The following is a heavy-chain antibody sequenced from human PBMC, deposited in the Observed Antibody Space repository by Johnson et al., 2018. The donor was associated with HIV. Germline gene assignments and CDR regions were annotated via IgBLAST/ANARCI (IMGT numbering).Heavy chain of an antibody. CDR3: ARDGSGHAVVVTATRRGYGFGLDL. V-gene: IGHV3-30*04. CDR2: ISSQGSTS. CDR1: GFTFSTHA. D-gene: IGHD2-21*02. J-gene: IGHJ3*01. Sequence: VQLVESGGGVVQPGRSLRLSCAASGFTFSTHAVHWVRQAPGKGLEWVAVISSQGSTSYYADSVKGRFTVSRDNSKNTLYLQMTSLRPEDTALYYCARDGSGHAVVVTATRRGYGFGLDLWGQGTMVTVSS.